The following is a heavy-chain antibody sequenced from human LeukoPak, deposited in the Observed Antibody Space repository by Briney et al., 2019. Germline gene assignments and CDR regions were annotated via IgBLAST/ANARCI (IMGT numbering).Heavy chain of an antibody. J-gene: IGHJ5*02. CDR1: GGSIRVQY. CDR2: IYYSGST. CDR3: ARGRSWYWEGWIDP. Sequence: SETLSLTCTVSGGSIRVQYWNWIRQPPGKGLEWIGYIYYSGSTNYNPSLKSRVTISVDISKNQFSLNLNSVTVTDTAVYFCARGRSWYWEGWIDPWGQGTLVTVSS. D-gene: IGHD6-13*01. V-gene: IGHV4-59*11.